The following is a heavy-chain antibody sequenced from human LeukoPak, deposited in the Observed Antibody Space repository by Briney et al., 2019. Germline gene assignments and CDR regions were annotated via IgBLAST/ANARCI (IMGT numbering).Heavy chain of an antibody. D-gene: IGHD3-10*01. V-gene: IGHV3-7*03. CDR1: GFRFSSYW. CDR2: INQDETEK. J-gene: IGHJ4*02. Sequence: PGGSLRLSCVASGFRFSSYWMSWVRQTPGKGLEWVAIINQDETEKVYADSVKGRFTISRDNAKNSLYLQMNSLRAEDTALYYCAKDVYYYGSGSPIDYWGQGTLVTVSS. CDR3: AKDVYYYGSGSPIDY.